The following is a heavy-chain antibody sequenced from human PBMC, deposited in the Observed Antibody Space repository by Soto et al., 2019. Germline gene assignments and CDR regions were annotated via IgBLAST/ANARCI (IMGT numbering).Heavy chain of an antibody. Sequence: ASVKVSCKASGYTFTSYGISWVRQAPGQGLEWMGWISTYNGNTNYAQKFQGRATITADESTSTAYMELSSLRSEDTAVYYCARGVITGTALNWFDPWGQGTLVTVSS. V-gene: IGHV1-18*01. CDR2: ISTYNGNT. CDR1: GYTFTSYG. CDR3: ARGVITGTALNWFDP. D-gene: IGHD1-20*01. J-gene: IGHJ5*02.